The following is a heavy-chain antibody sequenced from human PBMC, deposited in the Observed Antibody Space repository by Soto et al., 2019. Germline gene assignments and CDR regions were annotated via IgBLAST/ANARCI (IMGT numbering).Heavy chain of an antibody. CDR2: IIPIFGPA. J-gene: IGHJ4*02. CDR1: GGTVSNSA. CDR3: GRGSSWTKVEY. V-gene: IGHV1-69*01. Sequence: QVQLVQSGAEVKKPGSSVKVSCKASGGTVSNSAISWLRQAPGQGLEWMGGIIPIFGPATYSQKFQDRVTITADESTGTGYMELSSLTSEXXXXXFCGRGSSWTKVEYWGQGTLVTVSS. D-gene: IGHD6-13*01.